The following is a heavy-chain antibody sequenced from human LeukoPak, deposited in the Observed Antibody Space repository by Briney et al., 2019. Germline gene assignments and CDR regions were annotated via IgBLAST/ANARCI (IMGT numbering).Heavy chain of an antibody. CDR2: ISAYNGNT. J-gene: IGHJ5*02. V-gene: IGHV1-18*01. CDR3: ARDRAATRIRTHSAFDP. Sequence: ASVNVSFNASGYTFTSYGISWVRQPPGQGLEWMGWISAYNGNTNYAQKLQGRVTMTTDTSTSTAYMELRSLRSGDTPVYYCARDRAATRIRTHSAFDPWGQGTLVTVSS. CDR1: GYTFTSYG. D-gene: IGHD1-26*01.